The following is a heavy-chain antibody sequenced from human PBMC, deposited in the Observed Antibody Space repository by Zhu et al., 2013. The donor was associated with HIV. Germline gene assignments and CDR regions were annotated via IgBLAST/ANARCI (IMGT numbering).Heavy chain of an antibody. D-gene: IGHD6-6*01. CDR3: AREQLSGGIAARLGEYYFDY. J-gene: IGHJ4*02. CDR1: GYTFTGYY. Sequence: QVQLVQSGAEVKKPGASVKVSCKASGYTFTGYYMHWVRQAPGQGLEWMGWINPNSGGTNYAQKFQGWVTMTRDTSISTAYMELSRLRSDDTAVYYCAREQLSGGIAARLGEYYFDYWGQGTLVTVSS. CDR2: INPNSGGT. V-gene: IGHV1-2*04.